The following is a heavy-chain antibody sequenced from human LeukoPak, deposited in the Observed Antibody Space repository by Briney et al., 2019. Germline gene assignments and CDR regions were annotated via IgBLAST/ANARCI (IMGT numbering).Heavy chain of an antibody. V-gene: IGHV3-23*01. D-gene: IGHD3-10*01. CDR1: GFTFSNYG. CDR2: ITGNGANT. Sequence: GGSLRLSCAASGFTFSNYGMSWVRQAPGKGLEWVSAITGNGANTFYADSVKGRFAISRDNSKNTMYLQMNSLRAEDTALYYCARDRSGSYPNWFDPWGQGTLVTVSS. J-gene: IGHJ5*02. CDR3: ARDRSGSYPNWFDP.